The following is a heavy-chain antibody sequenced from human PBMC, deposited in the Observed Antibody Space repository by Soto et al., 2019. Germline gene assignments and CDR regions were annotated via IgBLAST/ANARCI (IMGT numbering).Heavy chain of an antibody. J-gene: IGHJ4*02. CDR2: ISAYNGNT. CDR3: ARDLGAPIVHY. Sequence: QVQLVQSGAEVKKPGASVKVSCKASGYTFTSYGISWVRQAPGQGLEWMGWISAYNGNTKYAQKFQGRVTTTTDTSTSTAYMELRSQRSDDTAVYSWARDLGAPIVHYWGQGTLVTVSS. CDR1: GYTFTSYG. D-gene: IGHD1-26*01. V-gene: IGHV1-18*01.